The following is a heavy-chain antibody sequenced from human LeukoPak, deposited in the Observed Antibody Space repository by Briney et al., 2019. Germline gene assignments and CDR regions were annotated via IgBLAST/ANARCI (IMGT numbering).Heavy chain of an antibody. J-gene: IGHJ4*02. CDR3: AAHARLGDSRLDY. CDR1: GGTFSSYT. V-gene: IGHV1-69*02. D-gene: IGHD3-16*01. CDR2: IIPILGIA. Sequence: ASVKVSCKASGGTFSSYTISWVRRAPGQGLEWMGRIIPILGIANYAQKFQGRVTITADKSTSTAYMELSSLRSEDTAVYYCAAHARLGDSRLDYWGQGTLVTVSS.